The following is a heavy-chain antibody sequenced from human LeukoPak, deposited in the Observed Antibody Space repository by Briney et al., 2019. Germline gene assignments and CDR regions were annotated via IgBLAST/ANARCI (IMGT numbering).Heavy chain of an antibody. Sequence: GGSLRLSCAASGFTFSSYAMRWVRQAPGKGLEWVSAISGSGGSTYYADSVKGRFTISRDNSKNTLYLQMNSLRAEDTAVYYCAKDRIIVGATFFVYWGQGTLVTVSS. CDR3: AKDRIIVGATFFVY. J-gene: IGHJ4*02. CDR2: ISGSGGST. CDR1: GFTFSSYA. D-gene: IGHD1-26*01. V-gene: IGHV3-23*01.